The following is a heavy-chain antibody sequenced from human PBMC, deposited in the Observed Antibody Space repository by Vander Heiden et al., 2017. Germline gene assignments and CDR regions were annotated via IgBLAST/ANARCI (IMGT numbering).Heavy chain of an antibody. V-gene: IGHV1-8*01. CDR1: GYPFTSYD. D-gene: IGHD4-17*01. CDR3: ARVQPSPDYGDYVGGFDP. CDR2: MNPNSGNT. J-gene: IGHJ5*02. Sequence: QVQLVQSGAEVKKPRASVKVSCKASGYPFTSYDIHWVRQATGQGLEWMGWMNPNSGNTGYAQKFQGRVTMTRNTSISTAYMELSSLRSEDTAVYYCARVQPSPDYGDYVGGFDPWGQGTLVTVSS.